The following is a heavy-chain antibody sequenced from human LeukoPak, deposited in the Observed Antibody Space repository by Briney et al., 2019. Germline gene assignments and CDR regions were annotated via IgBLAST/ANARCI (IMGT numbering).Heavy chain of an antibody. CDR1: GASLSLYY. Sequence: PSETLSLTCTVSGASLSLYYWSWIRQPPGKGLEWIGHIYYSGSTHYNPSLRSRVTLSVDTSKNQFSLKMTSVTAADTAVYYCAKVKSGVGALGDHTFFGLDVWGQGPRSTS. V-gene: IGHV4-59*01. CDR2: IYYSGST. J-gene: IGHJ6*02. CDR3: AKVKSGVGALGDHTFFGLDV. D-gene: IGHD4/OR15-4a*01.